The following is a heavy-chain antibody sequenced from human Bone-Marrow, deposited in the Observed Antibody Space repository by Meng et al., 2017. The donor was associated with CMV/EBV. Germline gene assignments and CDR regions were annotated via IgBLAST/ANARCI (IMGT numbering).Heavy chain of an antibody. D-gene: IGHD3-22*01. CDR1: GFTFSSYA. CDR3: AKDYGGRYYYDSSGYGD. V-gene: IGHV3-23*01. Sequence: GESLKISCAASGFTFSSYAMSWVRQAPGKGLEWVSAISGSGGSTYYADSVKGRFTISRDNSKNTLYLQMNSLRAEDTAVYYCAKDYGGRYYYDSSGYGDWGQGTRVTGYS. CDR2: ISGSGGST. J-gene: IGHJ4*02.